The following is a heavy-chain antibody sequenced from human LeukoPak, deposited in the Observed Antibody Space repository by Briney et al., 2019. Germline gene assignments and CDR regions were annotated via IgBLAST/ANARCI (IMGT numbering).Heavy chain of an antibody. Sequence: PSETLSLTCAVYGGSFSGYYWSWIRQPPGKGLEWIGEINHSGSTNYNPSLKSRVTISVDTSKNQFSPKLSSVTAADTAVYYCARDGSSSWYGRAVFDYWGQGTLVTVSS. V-gene: IGHV4-34*01. CDR3: ARDGSSSWYGRAVFDY. CDR1: GGSFSGYY. D-gene: IGHD6-13*01. J-gene: IGHJ4*02. CDR2: INHSGST.